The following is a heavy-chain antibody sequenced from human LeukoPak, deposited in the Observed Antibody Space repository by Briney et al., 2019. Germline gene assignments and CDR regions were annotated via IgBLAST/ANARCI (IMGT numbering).Heavy chain of an antibody. CDR1: GGSISSSSYY. J-gene: IGHJ3*02. CDR2: IYYSGST. Sequence: PSETLSLTCTVSGGSISSSSYYWGWIRQPPGKGLEWIGSIYYSGSTYYNPSLKSRVTISVDTSKNQFSLKLSSVTAADTAVYYCARDPRITMVRGVPFVSHAFDIWGQGTMVTVSS. V-gene: IGHV4-39*07. D-gene: IGHD3-10*01. CDR3: ARDPRITMVRGVPFVSHAFDI.